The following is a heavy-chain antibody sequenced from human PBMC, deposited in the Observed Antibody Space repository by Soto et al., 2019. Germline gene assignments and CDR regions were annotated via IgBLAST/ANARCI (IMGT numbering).Heavy chain of an antibody. J-gene: IGHJ4*02. D-gene: IGHD6-19*01. CDR3: ARDLVAVAGTVFDY. Sequence: GGSLRLSCAASGFTFSSYSMSWVRQAPGKGLEWVSYISSSSSTIYYADSVKGRFTISRDNAKNSLYLQMNSLKAEDTAVYYCARDLVAVAGTVFDYWGQGTLVTSPQ. CDR2: ISSSSSTI. CDR1: GFTFSSYS. V-gene: IGHV3-48*01.